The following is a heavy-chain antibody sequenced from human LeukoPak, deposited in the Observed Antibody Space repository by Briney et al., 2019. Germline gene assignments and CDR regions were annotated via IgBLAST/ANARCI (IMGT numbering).Heavy chain of an antibody. J-gene: IGHJ3*02. CDR3: THLSGPYTFYAFDI. Sequence: GGSLRLSCAAPGINFNYVWMSWVRQAPGKGLEWVGHIRSKADGGTTDSATPVKGRFTISRDDSKNTVYLQMNSLKTEDTAVYYCTHLSGPYTFYAFDIWGPGTVVTVSS. CDR1: GINFNYVW. CDR2: IRSKADGGTT. V-gene: IGHV3-15*01.